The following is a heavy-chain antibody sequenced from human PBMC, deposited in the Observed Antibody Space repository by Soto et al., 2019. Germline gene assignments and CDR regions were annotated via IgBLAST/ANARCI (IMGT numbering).Heavy chain of an antibody. J-gene: IGHJ3*02. CDR2: INAGNGNT. CDR3: ARGFSKQNAFDI. D-gene: IGHD3-3*01. Sequence: ASVKVSCKASGYTFTSYAMHWVRQAPGQRLEWMGWINAGNGNTKYSQKFQGRVTITRDTSASTAYMELRSLRSDDTAVYYCARGFSKQNAFDIWGQGTMVTVSS. CDR1: GYTFTSYA. V-gene: IGHV1-3*01.